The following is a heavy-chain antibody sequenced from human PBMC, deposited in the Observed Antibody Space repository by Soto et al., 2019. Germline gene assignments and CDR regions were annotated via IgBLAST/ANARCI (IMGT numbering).Heavy chain of an antibody. CDR1: GYTFTSYD. Sequence: ASVKASCKASGYTFTSYDINWVRQATGQGLEWMGWMNPNSGNTGYAQKFQGRVTMTRDTSTSTVYMELSSLRSEDTAVYYCARSIVGAHHFDYWGQGTLVTVSS. J-gene: IGHJ4*02. V-gene: IGHV1-8*01. CDR3: ARSIVGAHHFDY. D-gene: IGHD1-26*01. CDR2: MNPNSGNT.